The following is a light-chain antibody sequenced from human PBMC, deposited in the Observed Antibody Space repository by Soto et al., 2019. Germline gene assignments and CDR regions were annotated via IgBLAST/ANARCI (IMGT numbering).Light chain of an antibody. CDR1: QSVSSY. CDR2: DAS. J-gene: IGKJ3*01. V-gene: IGKV3-11*01. Sequence: EIVLTQSPATLSLSPGERATLSCRASQSVSSYLAWYQQKPGQAPRLLIYDASNRATGIPARFSGSGSGTDFTLTISSLEPEDFAVYYCQQRSNWPPAPFGPGTKVDIK. CDR3: QQRSNWPPAP.